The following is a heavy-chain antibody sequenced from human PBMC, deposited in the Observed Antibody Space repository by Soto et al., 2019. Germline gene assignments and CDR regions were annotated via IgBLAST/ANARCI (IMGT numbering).Heavy chain of an antibody. Sequence: QVQLQESGPGLVKPSETLSLTCTVSGGSVTSGSYYWSWIRQPPGKALEWIGYIYYSRSTSYNPSLKSRVTMSVDTSKNQFSLNLSSVTAADTAVYYCVRDRRFGETTYQYGMDVWGQGTTVTVSS. CDR1: GGSVTSGSYY. CDR2: IYYSRST. V-gene: IGHV4-61*01. J-gene: IGHJ6*02. CDR3: VRDRRFGETTYQYGMDV. D-gene: IGHD3-10*01.